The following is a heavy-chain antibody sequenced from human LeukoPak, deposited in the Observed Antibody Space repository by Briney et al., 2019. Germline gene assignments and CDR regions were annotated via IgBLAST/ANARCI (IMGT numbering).Heavy chain of an antibody. V-gene: IGHV3-33*01. J-gene: IGHJ4*02. CDR1: GFTFSSYG. Sequence: EPGRSLRLSCAASGFTFSSYGMHWVRQAPGKGLEWVAVIWYDGSNKYYADSVKGRFTIYRDNSKNTLYLQMNSLRAEDTAVYYCARTMRPILTGYYSLDYWGQGTLVTVSS. CDR2: IWYDGSNK. D-gene: IGHD3-9*01. CDR3: ARTMRPILTGYYSLDY.